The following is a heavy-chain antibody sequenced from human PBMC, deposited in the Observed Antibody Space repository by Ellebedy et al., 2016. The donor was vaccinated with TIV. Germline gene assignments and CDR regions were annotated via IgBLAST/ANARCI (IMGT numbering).Heavy chain of an antibody. J-gene: IGHJ4*02. D-gene: IGHD3-22*01. CDR2: ISGSGDT. CDR3: AKETWDSSGYHIDY. V-gene: IGHV3-23*01. CDR1: GFTFSIYA. Sequence: GESLKISCAASGFTFSIYAMTWVRQAPGKGLECVSLISGSGDTYYADSVKGRFTISRDNSKNTLWLQMNSLRAEDTAVYYCAKETWDSSGYHIDYWGQGTLVTVSS.